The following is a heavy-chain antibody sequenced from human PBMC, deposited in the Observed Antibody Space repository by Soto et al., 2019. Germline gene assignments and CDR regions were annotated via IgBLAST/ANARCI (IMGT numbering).Heavy chain of an antibody. V-gene: IGHV3-23*01. CDR3: AKDRRAGGNYGFYSDF. CDR1: GFTFSSYG. D-gene: IGHD1-7*01. Sequence: EVQLLESGGGLVQPGGSLRLSCAASGFTFSSYGMTWVRQAPGKGLEWVSFGSATGAGTYYADSVKGRFTISRDNSKNTLYLQMTSLRADDTAVYYCAKDRRAGGNYGFYSDFWGQGPLVIVSS. J-gene: IGHJ4*02. CDR2: GSATGAGT.